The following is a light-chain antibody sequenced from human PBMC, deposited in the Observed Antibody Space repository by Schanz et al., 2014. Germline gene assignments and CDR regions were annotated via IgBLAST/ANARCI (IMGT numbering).Light chain of an antibody. V-gene: IGKV1-33*01. Sequence: DIQMTQSPSSLSASVGDRVTIICQASQDISSYLNWYQQKPGKAPKLLIFDASHLETGVPSRFSGSVSGTDFSFTISSLQPEDIATYYCQQYNSPLTFGGGTKVEIK. CDR1: QDISSY. CDR3: QQYNSPLT. J-gene: IGKJ4*01. CDR2: DAS.